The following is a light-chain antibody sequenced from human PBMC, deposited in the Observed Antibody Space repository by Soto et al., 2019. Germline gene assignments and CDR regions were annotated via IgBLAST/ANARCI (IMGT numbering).Light chain of an antibody. V-gene: IGKV3D-11*02. J-gene: IGKJ5*01. CDR2: DST. CDR1: QSIHTS. CDR3: QQRNVWHPIT. Sequence: VLTQSPATLSLSAGERATLSCRASQSIHTSLAWYQQKSGKPTRLVIYDSTLRANGVPDRFGGSRSGTEFTLTIHSLEPEDFAVYYCQQRNVWHPITFGQGTRLEIK.